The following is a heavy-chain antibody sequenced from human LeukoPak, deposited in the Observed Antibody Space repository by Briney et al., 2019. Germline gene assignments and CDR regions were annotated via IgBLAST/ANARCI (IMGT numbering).Heavy chain of an antibody. J-gene: IGHJ3*02. CDR3: ARDGAWAIFGVVSRNDAFDI. Sequence: GGSLRLSCAASGFTFSSYSMNWVRQAPGKGLEWVSSISSSSSYIYYADSVEGRFTISRDNAKNSLYLQMNSLRAEDTAVYYCARDGAWAIFGVVSRNDAFDIWGQGTMVTVSS. CDR2: ISSSSSYI. V-gene: IGHV3-21*01. D-gene: IGHD3-3*01. CDR1: GFTFSSYS.